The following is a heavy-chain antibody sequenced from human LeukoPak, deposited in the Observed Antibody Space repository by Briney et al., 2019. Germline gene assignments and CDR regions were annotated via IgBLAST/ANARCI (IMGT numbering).Heavy chain of an antibody. D-gene: IGHD2-8*01. CDR3: ARRARACTNGVCYAYYMDV. CDR1: GYSFTSYW. Sequence: GESLKISCKGSGYSFTSYWIGWVRQVPGKGLEWMGIIYPGDSDTRYSPSFQGQVTISADKSISTAYLQWSSLKASDTAMYYCARRARACTNGVCYAYYMDVWGKGTTVTVSS. J-gene: IGHJ6*03. V-gene: IGHV5-51*01. CDR2: IYPGDSDT.